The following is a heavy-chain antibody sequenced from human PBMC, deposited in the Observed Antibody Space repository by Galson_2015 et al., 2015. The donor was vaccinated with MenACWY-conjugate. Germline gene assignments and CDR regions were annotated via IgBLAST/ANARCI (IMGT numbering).Heavy chain of an antibody. Sequence: SLRLSCAASGFSFSNYAMNWVRQAPGKGLEWVSAITGGGDSTYYADSVKGRFTISRDNSENTLYLQMNSLRAEDTAMYYCAKDLSSGWYEPFDYWGQGTLVTVSS. J-gene: IGHJ4*02. D-gene: IGHD6-19*01. CDR1: GFSFSNYA. CDR3: AKDLSSGWYEPFDY. CDR2: ITGGGDST. V-gene: IGHV3-23*01.